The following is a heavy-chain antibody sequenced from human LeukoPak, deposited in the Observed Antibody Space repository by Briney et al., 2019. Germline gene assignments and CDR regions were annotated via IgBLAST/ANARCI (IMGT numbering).Heavy chain of an antibody. CDR3: ANRFDTLGSKIDY. CDR2: IFSSGST. Sequence: RPSETLSLTCTVSGGSITNYYWSWIRQPPGKRLEWLGYIFSSGSTKYNPSLKSHVTISLDTSKNQFSLRLASVTAADTAVYYFANRFDTLGSKIDYWGQGILVTVSS. D-gene: IGHD3-10*01. CDR1: GGSITNYY. J-gene: IGHJ4*02. V-gene: IGHV4-59*01.